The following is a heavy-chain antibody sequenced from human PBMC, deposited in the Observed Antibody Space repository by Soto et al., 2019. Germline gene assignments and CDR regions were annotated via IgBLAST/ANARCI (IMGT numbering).Heavy chain of an antibody. J-gene: IGHJ4*02. CDR1: GFTFSSYW. Sequence: GGSLRLSCAASGFTFSSYWMSWVRQAPGKGLEWVANIKQDGSEKYYVDSVKGRFTISRDNAKNSLYLQMNSLRAEDTAVYYCAKDNSMYCGGDCYNYLDDWGQGALVTVSS. D-gene: IGHD2-21*01. CDR2: IKQDGSEK. CDR3: AKDNSMYCGGDCYNYLDD. V-gene: IGHV3-7*01.